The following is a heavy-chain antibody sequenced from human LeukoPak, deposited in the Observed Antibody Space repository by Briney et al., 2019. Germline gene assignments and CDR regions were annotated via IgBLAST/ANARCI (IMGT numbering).Heavy chain of an antibody. J-gene: IGHJ4*02. CDR2: IGGSDGST. CDR3: ARRAYGDDSFDY. CDR1: GLTFSSYA. V-gene: IGHV3-23*01. D-gene: IGHD4-17*01. Sequence: PGGSLRLSCEASGLTFSSYAMNWVRQAPGKGLEWVSTIGGSDGSTYYADSVKGRFTISSDNAKNSLYLQMNSLRDEDTAVYYCARRAYGDDSFDYWGQGTLVTVSS.